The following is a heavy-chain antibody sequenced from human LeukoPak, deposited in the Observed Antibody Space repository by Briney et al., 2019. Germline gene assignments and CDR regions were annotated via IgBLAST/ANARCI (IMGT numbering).Heavy chain of an antibody. CDR3: AKGSSGYETNFDL. V-gene: IGHV3-23*01. J-gene: IGHJ4*02. CDR1: GFTFSSYA. D-gene: IGHD5-12*01. Sequence: PGGSLRLSCAASGFTFSSYAMSWVRQAPGRELEWVSAISGSGGNTYYADSVKGRFTISGDNSQNTLYLQMNSLRAEDTAVYYCAKGSSGYETNFDLWGQGTLVTVSS. CDR2: ISGSGGNT.